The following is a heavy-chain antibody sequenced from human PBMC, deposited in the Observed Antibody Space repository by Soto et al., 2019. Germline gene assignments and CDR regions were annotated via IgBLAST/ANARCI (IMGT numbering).Heavy chain of an antibody. Sequence: ASVKVSCKASGYTFTSYGISWVRQAPGQGLEWMGWISAYNGNTNYAQKLQGRVTMTTDTSTSTAYMELRSLRSDDTAVYYCARHQRAVAGDYYCYGMDVWGQGTTVTVS. CDR1: GYTFTSYG. J-gene: IGHJ6*02. CDR3: ARHQRAVAGDYYCYGMDV. CDR2: ISAYNGNT. V-gene: IGHV1-18*01. D-gene: IGHD6-19*01.